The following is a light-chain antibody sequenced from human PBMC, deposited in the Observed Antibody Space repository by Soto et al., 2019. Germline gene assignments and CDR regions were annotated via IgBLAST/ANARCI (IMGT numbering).Light chain of an antibody. J-gene: IGLJ2*01. V-gene: IGLV2-14*01. CDR2: EVS. CDR1: NSDVGTYNY. Sequence: QSVLAQPPSASGSPGQSVTITCTGTNSDVGTYNYVSWYQHHPGKAPKFMIYEVSNRPSGVSNRFSGSKSGNTASLTISGLQAEDEADYYCSSYTSSSTLFGGGTKLTVL. CDR3: SSYTSSSTL.